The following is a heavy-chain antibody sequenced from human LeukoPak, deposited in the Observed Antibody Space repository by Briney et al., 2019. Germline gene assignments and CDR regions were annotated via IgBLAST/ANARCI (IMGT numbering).Heavy chain of an antibody. CDR3: AKVAAADLYYYYYGMDV. D-gene: IGHD6-13*01. J-gene: IGHJ6*02. CDR2: ISGSGGST. V-gene: IGHV3-23*01. Sequence: GGSLRLSCAASGFTFTNHGMTWVRQAPGKGLEWVSAISGSGGSTYYADSVKGRFTISRDNSKNTLYLQMNSLRAEDTAVYYCAKVAAADLYYYYYGMDVWGQGTTVTVSS. CDR1: GFTFTNHG.